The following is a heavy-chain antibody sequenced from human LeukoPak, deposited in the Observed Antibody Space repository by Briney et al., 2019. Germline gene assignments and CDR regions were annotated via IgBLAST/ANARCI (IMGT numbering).Heavy chain of an antibody. CDR2: ISDRGST. J-gene: IGHJ4*02. D-gene: IGHD6-6*01. CDR3: ARLPGASRPRYYFDY. V-gene: IGHV4-38-2*02. CDR1: GSSINGGYY. Sequence: PSETLSLTCIVSGSSINGGYYWGWIRPPPGKGLEWIGTISDRGSTYNNPSLKSRVTISVDTSKNQLSLKLTSVTAADTAVYYCARLPGASRPRYYFDYWGQGTLVTVSS.